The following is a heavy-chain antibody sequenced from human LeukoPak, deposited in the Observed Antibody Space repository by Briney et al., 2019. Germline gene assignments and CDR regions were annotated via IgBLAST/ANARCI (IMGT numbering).Heavy chain of an antibody. D-gene: IGHD6-6*01. CDR1: GFTFTNYA. V-gene: IGHV3-23*01. CDR3: AKRGPIYSSSPGNYFDY. CDR2: ISGSDDGT. J-gene: IGHJ4*02. Sequence: GGSLRLSCAASGFTFTNYAMSWVRQAPGKGLEWVSGISGSDDGTYYADSVRGRFTISRDNSKNTLYLQMNSLGAEDTAVYYCAKRGPIYSSSPGNYFDYWGQGTLVTVSS.